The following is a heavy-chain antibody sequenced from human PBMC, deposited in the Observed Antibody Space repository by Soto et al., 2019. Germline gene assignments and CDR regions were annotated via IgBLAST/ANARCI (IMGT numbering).Heavy chain of an antibody. Sequence: EVQLLESGGGLVQPGGSLRLSCAASGFTFSSYAMNWVRQAPGKGLEWVSVISGSGDSTYYADSVKGRFTISRDNSKHPLYLQMNSLRAEDTAVYYCASRSSGWYFDYWGQGTLITVSS. CDR1: GFTFSSYA. J-gene: IGHJ4*02. CDR2: ISGSGDST. D-gene: IGHD6-19*01. CDR3: ASRSSGWYFDY. V-gene: IGHV3-23*01.